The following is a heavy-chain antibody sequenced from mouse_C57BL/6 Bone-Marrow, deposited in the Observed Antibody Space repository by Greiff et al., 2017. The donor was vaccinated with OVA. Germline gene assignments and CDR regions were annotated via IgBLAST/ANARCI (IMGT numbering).Heavy chain of an antibody. CDR3: TRSDFSYYAPDY. CDR2: IHPGNSDT. V-gene: IGHV1-5*01. Sequence: VHVKQSGTVLARPGASVKMSCKTSGYTFTSYWMHWVKQRPGQGLEWIGAIHPGNSDTSYNQKFKGKAKLTAVTSASTAYMELSSLTNEDSAVYYCTRSDFSYYAPDYWGQGTTLTVSS. J-gene: IGHJ2*01. D-gene: IGHD2-12*01. CDR1: GYTFTSYW.